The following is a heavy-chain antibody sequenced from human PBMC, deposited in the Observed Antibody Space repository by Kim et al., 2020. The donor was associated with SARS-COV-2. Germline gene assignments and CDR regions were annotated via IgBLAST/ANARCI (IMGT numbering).Heavy chain of an antibody. Sequence: GGSLRLSCAASGFTFSSYAMHWVRQAPGKGLEWVAVISYDGSNKYYADSVKGRFTISRDNSKNTLYLQMNSLRAEDTAVYYCARGDSSSWYPYGDYWGQGTLVTVSS. V-gene: IGHV3-30-3*01. J-gene: IGHJ4*02. CDR2: ISYDGSNK. CDR3: ARGDSSSWYPYGDY. CDR1: GFTFSSYA. D-gene: IGHD6-13*01.